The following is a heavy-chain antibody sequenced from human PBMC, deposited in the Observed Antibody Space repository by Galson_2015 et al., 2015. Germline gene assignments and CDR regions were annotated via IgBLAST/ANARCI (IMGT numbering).Heavy chain of an antibody. D-gene: IGHD6-13*01. V-gene: IGHV3-23*01. J-gene: IGHJ4*02. CDR1: GFTFSSYA. CDR3: AKDGSSSWYHRDY. CDR2: ISGSGATT. Sequence: SLRLSCAASGFTFSSYAMTWVRQAPGKGLEWVSSISGSGATTNYADSVKGQFSISRDNSKNMLYLQMNSLRAEDTAVYYCAKDGSSSWYHRDYWGQATLVTVSS.